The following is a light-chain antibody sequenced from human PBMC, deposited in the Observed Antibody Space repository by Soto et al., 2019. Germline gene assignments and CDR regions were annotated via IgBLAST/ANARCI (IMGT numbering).Light chain of an antibody. Sequence: DIQMTQSPSSLSASVGDRVTITCRASQGISNYLAWYKQKPGKVPNLPIYAASTLQSGVPSRFSGSGSGTEFTLTICSLQTEDVATDDCQKYNSAPYTCGHGSNLLSK. CDR1: QGISNY. CDR2: AAS. V-gene: IGKV1-27*01. CDR3: QKYNSAPYT. J-gene: IGKJ2*01.